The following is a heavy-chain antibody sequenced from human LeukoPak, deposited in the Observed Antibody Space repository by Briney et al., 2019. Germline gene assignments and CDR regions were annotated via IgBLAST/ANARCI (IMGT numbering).Heavy chain of an antibody. CDR2: ISAYNGNT. D-gene: IGHD3-22*01. J-gene: IGHJ4*02. Sequence: ASVKVSCKASGYTFTSYGISWVRQAPGQGLEWMGWISAYNGNTNYAQKLQGRVTMTTDTSTSTAYMELRSLRSNGPAVYYCARDSSDYYDSSGYYYYWGQGTLVTVSS. V-gene: IGHV1-18*04. CDR1: GYTFTSYG. CDR3: ARDSSDYYDSSGYYYY.